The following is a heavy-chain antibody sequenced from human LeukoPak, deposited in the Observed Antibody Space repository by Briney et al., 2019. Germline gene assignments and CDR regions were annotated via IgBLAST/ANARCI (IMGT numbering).Heavy chain of an antibody. CDR1: GYTFTGYY. Sequence: GESLKVSCKASGYTFTGYYMHWVRQAPGQGLEWMGWINPNSGGTNYAQKFQGWVTMTRDTSISTAYMELSRLRSDDTAVYYCARATSGSYPGGAFDIWGQGTMVTVSS. V-gene: IGHV1-2*04. D-gene: IGHD1-26*01. CDR3: ARATSGSYPGGAFDI. J-gene: IGHJ3*02. CDR2: INPNSGGT.